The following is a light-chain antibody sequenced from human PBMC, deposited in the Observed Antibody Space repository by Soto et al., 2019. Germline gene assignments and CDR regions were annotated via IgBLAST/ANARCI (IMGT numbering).Light chain of an antibody. V-gene: IGKV3D-15*01. CDR1: QSLRST. Sequence: PGERATLSCRASQSLRSTSLAWYQQKPGQAPRLLISGASTRAADIPDRFSGSGSGTEFTLTISGLQSEDFAVYYCQQYNNWPSFGQGTRLEIK. CDR2: GAS. J-gene: IGKJ5*01. CDR3: QQYNNWPS.